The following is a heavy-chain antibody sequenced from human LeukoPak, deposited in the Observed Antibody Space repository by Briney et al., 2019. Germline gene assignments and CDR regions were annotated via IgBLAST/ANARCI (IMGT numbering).Heavy chain of an antibody. CDR1: GFTFDDYG. V-gene: IGHV3-20*04. J-gene: IGHJ4*02. D-gene: IGHD2-15*01. CDR3: ARGGGICYNP. CDR2: INWNGGST. Sequence: PGGSLRLSCAASGFTFDDYGMSWVRQAPGKGLEWVSGINWNGGSTGYADSVKGRFTISRDNAKNSLYLQMNRLRVEDTALYYCARGGGICYNPGGQGTLVTVSS.